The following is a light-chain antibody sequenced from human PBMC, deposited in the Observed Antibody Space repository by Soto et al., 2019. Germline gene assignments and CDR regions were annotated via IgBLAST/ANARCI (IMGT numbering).Light chain of an antibody. V-gene: IGKV3D-15*01. CDR3: HQYNSWPPIT. CDR2: DAS. J-gene: IGKJ5*01. Sequence: EIMLTQSPATLSFTKGERATLSCRASHSVSSYLAWYQQKPGQAPRLLIYDASNRATGIPARFSGGGSGTEITLTISSLQSEDFAVYYCHQYNSWPPITFGQGTRLEN. CDR1: HSVSSY.